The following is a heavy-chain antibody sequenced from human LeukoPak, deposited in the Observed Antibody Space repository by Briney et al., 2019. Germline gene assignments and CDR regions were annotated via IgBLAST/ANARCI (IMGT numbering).Heavy chain of an antibody. D-gene: IGHD2-15*01. J-gene: IGHJ3*02. V-gene: IGHV1-2*02. CDR2: INPNSGGT. CDR3: ARDFRRKAATVNDAFDI. Sequence: ASVKVSCKASGYTFTGYYMHWVRQAPGQGLEWMGWINPNSGGTNYAQKFQGRVTMTRDTSISTAYMELSRLRSDDTAVYYCARDFRRKAATVNDAFDIWGQGTMVTVSS. CDR1: GYTFTGYY.